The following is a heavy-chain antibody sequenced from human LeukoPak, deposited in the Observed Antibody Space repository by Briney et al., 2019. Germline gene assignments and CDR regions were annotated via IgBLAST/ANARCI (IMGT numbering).Heavy chain of an antibody. CDR2: INHSGST. CDR1: GGSFSGYY. J-gene: IGHJ4*02. V-gene: IGHV4-34*01. D-gene: IGHD3-3*01. Sequence: PSETLSLTCAVYGGSFSGYYWSWIRQPPGKGLEWIGEINHSGSTNYNPSLKSRVSISVDTSKNQFSLKLSSVTAADTAVYYCARGVTIFGVVISDYWGQGTLVTVSS. CDR3: ARGVTIFGVVISDY.